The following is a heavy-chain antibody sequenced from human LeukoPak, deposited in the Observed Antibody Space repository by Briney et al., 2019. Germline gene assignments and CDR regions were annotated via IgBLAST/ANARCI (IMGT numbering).Heavy chain of an antibody. V-gene: IGHV3-21*01. J-gene: IGHJ4*02. Sequence: PGGXLRLSXAXSGFTFSSYSMNWVRQAPGKGLEWVSSISSSSSYIYYADSVKGRFTISRDNAKNSLYLQMNSLRAEDTAVYYCAREYSCSGGSCSYFDYWGXXT. CDR2: ISSSSSYI. CDR3: AREYSCSGGSCSYFDY. D-gene: IGHD2-15*01. CDR1: GFTFSSYS.